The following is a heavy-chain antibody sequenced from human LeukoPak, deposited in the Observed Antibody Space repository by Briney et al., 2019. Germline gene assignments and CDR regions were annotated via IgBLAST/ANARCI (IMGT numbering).Heavy chain of an antibody. CDR1: GFTFSNYE. J-gene: IGHJ4*02. CDR2: ISSSGSTI. D-gene: IGHD2-15*01. CDR3: ARPYCSGNSCYGYFDC. Sequence: PGGSLRPSCAASGFTFSNYEMNWVRQAPGKGLEWVSYISSSGSTIYYADSVKGRFTISRDNAKNSLYLQMNNLRAEDTAAYYCARPYCSGNSCYGYFDCWGQGTLVTVSS. V-gene: IGHV3-48*03.